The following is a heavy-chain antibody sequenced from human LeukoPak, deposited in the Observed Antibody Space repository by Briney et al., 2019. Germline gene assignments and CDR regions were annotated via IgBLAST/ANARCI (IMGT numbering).Heavy chain of an antibody. D-gene: IGHD3-22*01. J-gene: IGHJ3*02. CDR1: GFTFGDYA. CDR2: IRSKAYGGTT. V-gene: IGHV3-49*04. Sequence: GGSLRLPCTASGFTFGDYAMSWVRQAPGKGLEWVGFIRSKAYGGTTEYAASVKGRFTISRDDSKSIAYLQMNSLKTEDTAVYYCAKEGYYDSSGYWACSDAFDIWGQGTMVTVSS. CDR3: AKEGYYDSSGYWACSDAFDI.